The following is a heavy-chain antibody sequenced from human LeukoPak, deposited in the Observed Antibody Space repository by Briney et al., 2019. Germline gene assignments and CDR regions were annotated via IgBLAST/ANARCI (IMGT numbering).Heavy chain of an antibody. J-gene: IGHJ5*02. CDR2: IYYSGST. CDR3: ARDRYCSGGSCSTQAFDP. V-gene: IGHV4-30-4*01. CDR1: GGSISSGDYY. Sequence: SQTLSLTCTVSGGSISSGDYYWSWIRQPPGKGLEWIGYIYYSGSTYYNPSLKSRVTISVDTSKNQFSLKLSSVTAADTAVYYCARDRYCSGGSCSTQAFDPWGQGTLVTVSS. D-gene: IGHD2-15*01.